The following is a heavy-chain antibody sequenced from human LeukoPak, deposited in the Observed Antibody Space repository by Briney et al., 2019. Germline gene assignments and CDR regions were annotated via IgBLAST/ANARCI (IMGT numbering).Heavy chain of an antibody. J-gene: IGHJ4*02. CDR1: GFTFSSYS. CDR2: ISSSSSYI. Sequence: PGGSLRLSCAASGFTFSSYSVNWVRLAPGKGLEWVSSISSSSSYIYYADSVKGRFTISRDNAKNSLYLQMNSLRAEDTAVYYCARELDGYGAYPSDYWGQGTLVTVSS. V-gene: IGHV3-21*01. D-gene: IGHD5-24*01. CDR3: ARELDGYGAYPSDY.